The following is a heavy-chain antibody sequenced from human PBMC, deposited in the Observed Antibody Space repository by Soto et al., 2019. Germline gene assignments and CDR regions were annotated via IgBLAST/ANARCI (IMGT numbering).Heavy chain of an antibody. Sequence: ASAKVSCKASGYTFTGYYMHWVRQAPGQGLEWLGWINPNSGGTNYAQKCQGRVTMTRDTSISTAYMELSRLRSGDTAVYYCARATMIVAAFDIWGQGTMVTVSS. V-gene: IGHV1-2*02. J-gene: IGHJ3*02. CDR1: GYTFTGYY. CDR3: ARATMIVAAFDI. D-gene: IGHD3-22*01. CDR2: INPNSGGT.